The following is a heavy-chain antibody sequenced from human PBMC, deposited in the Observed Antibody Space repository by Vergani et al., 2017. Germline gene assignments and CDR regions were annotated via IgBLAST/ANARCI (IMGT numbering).Heavy chain of an antibody. CDR2: ISNTGGTI. J-gene: IGHJ3*02. CDR1: GFSFRDYY. D-gene: IGHD3-3*01. V-gene: IGHV3-11*01. Sequence: QVQLVESGGGLVKPGGSLRLSCAVSGFSFRDYYMSWLRQAPGKGLEWVAYISNTGGTIYYADSVKGRFTNSRDNSKNTLYMQMNRLRAEDTAVYYCAKRGRGGAILGADTLSDAFDIWGQGTIVTVSS. CDR3: AKRGRGGAILGADTLSDAFDI.